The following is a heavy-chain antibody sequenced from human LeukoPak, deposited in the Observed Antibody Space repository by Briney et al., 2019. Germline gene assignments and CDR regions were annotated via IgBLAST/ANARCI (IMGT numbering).Heavy chain of an antibody. CDR2: IKQDGSEK. D-gene: IGHD3-10*01. V-gene: IGHV3-7*01. CDR1: GFTFSSYW. J-gene: IGHJ4*02. Sequence: PGGSLRLSCEASGFTFSSYWMSWVRQAPGKGLEWVANIKQDGSEKYYVDSVKGRFTISRDNAKKSMYLQMDSLRAEDTAVYYCARRSGSYYRVYFEYWGQGTLVTVSS. CDR3: ARRSGSYYRVYFEY.